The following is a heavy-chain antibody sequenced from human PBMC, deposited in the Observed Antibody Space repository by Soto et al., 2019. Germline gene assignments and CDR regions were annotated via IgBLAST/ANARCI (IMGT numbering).Heavy chain of an antibody. D-gene: IGHD3-16*01. CDR3: ARDLAYFDS. CDR2: VYHTGRT. J-gene: IGHJ4*02. V-gene: IGHV4-61*01. Sequence: QVQLQESGPGLVKPSETLSLTCTVSGGSFKSGSYSWSWIRQPPGKGLEWIGYVYHTGRTSYNPSLKSRVSISMDTSKNQFSLNLDAVTAADTAVYFCARDLAYFDSWGQGTLVTVSS. CDR1: GGSFKSGSYS.